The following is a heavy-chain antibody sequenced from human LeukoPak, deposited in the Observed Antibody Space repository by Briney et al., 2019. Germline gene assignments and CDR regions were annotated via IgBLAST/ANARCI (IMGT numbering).Heavy chain of an antibody. CDR2: IYTGGDT. D-gene: IGHD3-10*01. CDR1: GFTVSSNY. Sequence: GGSLRLSCAASGFTVSSNYMSWVRQARGKGLEWVSGIYTGGDTYYAGSVKDRFTISRDNSKNTLYLQMNSLRAEDTAVYYCTKGLWAGVSAARDWGQGTLVTVSS. CDR3: TKGLWAGVSAARD. V-gene: IGHV3-66*01. J-gene: IGHJ4*02.